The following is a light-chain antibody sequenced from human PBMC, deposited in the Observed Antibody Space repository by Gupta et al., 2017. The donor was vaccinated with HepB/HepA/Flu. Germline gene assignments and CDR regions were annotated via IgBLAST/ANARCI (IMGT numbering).Light chain of an antibody. CDR1: SSNIGAGYD. CDR3: QSYDSSLSVV. CDR2: GNS. J-gene: IGLJ2*01. V-gene: IGLV1-40*01. Sequence: QSVLTQPPSVSGAPGPRVTISCTGSSSNIGAGYDVHWYQQLPGTAPKLLIYGNSNRPSGVPDRFSGSKSGTSASLDITGLQAEDEADYYCQSYDSSLSVVFGGGTKLTVL.